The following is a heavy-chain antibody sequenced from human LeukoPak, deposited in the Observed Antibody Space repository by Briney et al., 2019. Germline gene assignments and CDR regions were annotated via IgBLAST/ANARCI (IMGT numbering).Heavy chain of an antibody. Sequence: SETLSLTCTVSGGSISSSSYYWGWIRQPPGKGLEWIGSIYYSGSTYYNPSRKSRVTISVDTSKNQFSLKLSAETAADTAVYYCARDSASPTWGARPFDYWGQGTLVTVSS. CDR1: GGSISSSSYY. J-gene: IGHJ4*02. CDR2: IYYSGST. D-gene: IGHD1-26*01. V-gene: IGHV4-39*07. CDR3: ARDSASPTWGARPFDY.